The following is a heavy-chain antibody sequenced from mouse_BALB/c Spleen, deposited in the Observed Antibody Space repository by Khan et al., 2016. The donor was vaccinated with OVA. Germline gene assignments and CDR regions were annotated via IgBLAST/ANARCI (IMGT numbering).Heavy chain of an antibody. CDR2: IYPGDGTT. CDR1: GYAFSSYW. Sequence: VQLQESGAELVRPGSSVKISCKASGYAFSSYWMNWVKQRPGQGLEWIGQIYPGDGTTHYNGNFQGKATLTAAKSSRTAYMQLSSLTSEASSFYCCARLGYWLAYWGQGTLVTVSA. J-gene: IGHJ3*01. V-gene: IGHV1-80*01. D-gene: IGHD2-14*01. CDR3: ARLGYWLAY.